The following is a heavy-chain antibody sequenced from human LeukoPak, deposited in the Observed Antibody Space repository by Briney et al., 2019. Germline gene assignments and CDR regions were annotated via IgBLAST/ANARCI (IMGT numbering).Heavy chain of an antibody. CDR1: GFTFSTYW. D-gene: IGHD7-27*01. V-gene: IGHV3-74*01. J-gene: IGHJ6*03. CDR2: IRSDGSNT. Sequence: GGSLRLSCAASGFTFSTYWMHWVRHVPGKGLVWVSRIRSDGSNTIYAESVEGRFTISRDNANNSLSLQMNSLRGDDAAVYYCARECDLPGAYHMDVWGKGTTVTVSS. CDR3: ARECDLPGAYHMDV.